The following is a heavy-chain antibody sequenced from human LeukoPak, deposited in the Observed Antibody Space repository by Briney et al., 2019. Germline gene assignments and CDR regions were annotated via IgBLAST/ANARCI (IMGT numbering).Heavy chain of an antibody. D-gene: IGHD3-10*01. J-gene: IGHJ4*02. V-gene: IGHV1-18*04. CDR2: ISAYNGNT. CDR1: GYTFTSYG. Sequence: SSVKVSCTASGYTFTSYGISWVRQAPGQGLEWMGWISAYNGNTNYAQKLQGRVTMTTDTSTSTAYMELRSLRSDDPAVYYWASNSYSYGSGSSGGELNYWGQGTLVTVSS. CDR3: ASNSYSYGSGSSGGELNY.